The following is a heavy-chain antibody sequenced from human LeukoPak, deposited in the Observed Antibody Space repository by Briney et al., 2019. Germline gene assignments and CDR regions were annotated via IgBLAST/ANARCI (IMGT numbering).Heavy chain of an antibody. J-gene: IGHJ4*02. CDR3: AKQEAGGSND. D-gene: IGHD2-15*01. V-gene: IGHV3-21*01. CDR2: ISSSSSYI. CDR1: GFTFSSYA. Sequence: GGSLRLSCAASGFTFSSYAMSWVRQAPGKGLEWVSSISSSSSYIYSADSVKGRFTISRDDAKNSLYLQMNSLRAEDTAVYYCAKQEAGGSNDWGQGTLVTVSS.